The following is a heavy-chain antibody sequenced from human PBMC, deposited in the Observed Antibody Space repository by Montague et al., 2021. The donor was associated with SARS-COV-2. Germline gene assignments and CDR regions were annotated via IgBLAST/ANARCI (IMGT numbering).Heavy chain of an antibody. J-gene: IGHJ4*02. CDR1: GDSISSRSW. V-gene: IGHV4-4*02. Sequence: SETLSLTCAVSGDSISSRSWWSWVRQSPGKGLEWIADVYHTGSTNYNASLASRVSLSVDKSNNQFSLKLTSATAADTAVYYCAREIVVVTAHFDFWGQGIVVTVSA. CDR2: VYHTGST. CDR3: AREIVVVTAHFDF. D-gene: IGHD2-21*02.